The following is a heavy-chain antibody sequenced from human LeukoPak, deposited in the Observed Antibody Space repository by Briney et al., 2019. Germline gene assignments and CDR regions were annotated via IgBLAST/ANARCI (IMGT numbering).Heavy chain of an antibody. Sequence: SETLSLTCTVSGGSISSSSYYWGWIRQPPGKGLECIASLYYGGSTYYNPSLKSRVTISVGTSKNQVSLKLSSVTAADTAVYYCVRRDSSSSFDYWGQGTLVTVSS. CDR1: GGSISSSSYY. CDR3: VRRDSSSSFDY. J-gene: IGHJ4*02. CDR2: LYYGGST. D-gene: IGHD6-6*01. V-gene: IGHV4-39*01.